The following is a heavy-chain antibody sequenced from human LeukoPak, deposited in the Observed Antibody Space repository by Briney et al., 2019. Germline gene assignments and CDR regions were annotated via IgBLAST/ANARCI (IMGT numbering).Heavy chain of an antibody. V-gene: IGHV1-2*02. CDR3: VRDRPHNRFDP. Sequence: ASVKVSCKASGYTFSGYYIHWVRQAPGQGLDWMGVIKPDSGDTNYAQKFQGRVTMTRDTSITTAYMELNRLTSDDTAIYYCVRDRPHNRFDPWGQGTLVTVSS. J-gene: IGHJ5*02. CDR2: IKPDSGDT. CDR1: GYTFSGYY.